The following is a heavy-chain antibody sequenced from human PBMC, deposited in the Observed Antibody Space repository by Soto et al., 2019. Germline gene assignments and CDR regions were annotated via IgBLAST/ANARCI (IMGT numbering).Heavy chain of an antibody. CDR2: IYYTGST. V-gene: IGHV4-59*12. CDR1: GGSISSYY. J-gene: IGHJ5*02. CDR3: ARGKREVLWFGELSDNWFDP. D-gene: IGHD3-10*01. Sequence: PSETLSLTCTVSGGSISSYYWSWIRQPPGKGLEWIGYIYYTGSTSYNPSLKSRVTISVDTSKNQFSLQLSSVTAADTAVYYCARGKREVLWFGELSDNWFDPWGQGTLVTVSS.